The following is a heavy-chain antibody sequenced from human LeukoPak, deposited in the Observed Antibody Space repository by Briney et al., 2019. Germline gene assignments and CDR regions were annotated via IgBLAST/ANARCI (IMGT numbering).Heavy chain of an antibody. CDR2: INHGGST. J-gene: IGHJ4*02. CDR1: GGSFSGYY. D-gene: IGHD3-9*01. CDR3: ARDNDMGFEY. V-gene: IGHV4-34*01. Sequence: SETLSLTCAVYGGSFSGYYWSWIRQPPGKGLEWIGEINHGGSTNYNPSLKSPITMSVDTSKNQFSLKLSSVTAADTAVYYCARDNDMGFEYWGQGTLVTVSS.